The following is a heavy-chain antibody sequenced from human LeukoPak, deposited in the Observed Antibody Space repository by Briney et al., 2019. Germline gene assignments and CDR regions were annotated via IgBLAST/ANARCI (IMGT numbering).Heavy chain of an antibody. V-gene: IGHV1-69*13. Sequence: GASVKVSCKASGYTFTSYGISWVRQAPGQGLEWMGGIIPIFGTANYAQKFQGRVTITADESTSTAYVELSSLRSEDTAVYYCARGRQNWFDPWGQGTLVTVSS. D-gene: IGHD5-24*01. CDR1: GYTFTSYG. CDR2: IIPIFGTA. J-gene: IGHJ5*02. CDR3: ARGRQNWFDP.